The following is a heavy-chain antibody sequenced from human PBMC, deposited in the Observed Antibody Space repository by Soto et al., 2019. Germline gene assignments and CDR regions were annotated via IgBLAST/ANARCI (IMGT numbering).Heavy chain of an antibody. V-gene: IGHV1-69*13. J-gene: IGHJ6*02. CDR1: GGTFSIYA. CDR3: ARTYYDILTGYEDV. CDR2: IIPIFGTA. Sequence: SVKVSCKASGGTFSIYAISWVRQAPGQGLEWMGGIIPIFGTANYAQKFQGRVTITADESTSTAYMELSSLRSEDTAVYYCARTYYDILTGYEDVWGQGTTVSVSS. D-gene: IGHD3-9*01.